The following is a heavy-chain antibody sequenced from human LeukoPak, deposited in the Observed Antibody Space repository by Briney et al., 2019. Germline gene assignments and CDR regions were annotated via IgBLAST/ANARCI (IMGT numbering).Heavy chain of an antibody. Sequence: GESLKISCKGSGYSFTSYWIGWVRQTPGKGLEWMGIIYPGDSDTRYSPSFQGQVTISADKSISTAYLQWSSLKASDTAMYYCARQRGSSSWYGNWFDPWGQGTLVTVSS. J-gene: IGHJ5*02. CDR1: GYSFTSYW. CDR3: ARQRGSSSWYGNWFDP. V-gene: IGHV5-51*01. CDR2: IYPGDSDT. D-gene: IGHD6-13*01.